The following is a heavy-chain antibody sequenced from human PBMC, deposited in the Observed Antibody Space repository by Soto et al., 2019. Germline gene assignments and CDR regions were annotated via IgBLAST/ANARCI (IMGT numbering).Heavy chain of an antibody. CDR2: IYYSGST. D-gene: IGHD3-10*01. Sequence: QVQLQESGPGLVKPSQTLSLTCTVSGGSISSGGYYWSWIRQHPGKGLEWIGYIYYSGSTYYNPSLKSRVTISVDTSKNQFSLKMSSVTAADTAVYYCARDRGVGEVTPGDLWGRGTLVTVSS. CDR1: GGSISSGGYY. V-gene: IGHV4-31*03. J-gene: IGHJ2*01. CDR3: ARDRGVGEVTPGDL.